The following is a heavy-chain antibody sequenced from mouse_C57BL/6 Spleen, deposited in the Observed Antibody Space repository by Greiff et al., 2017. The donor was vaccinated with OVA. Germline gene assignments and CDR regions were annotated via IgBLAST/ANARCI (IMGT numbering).Heavy chain of an antibody. V-gene: IGHV5-16*01. CDR2: INYDGSST. Sequence: EVKLVESEGGLVQPGSSMKLSCTASGFTFSDYYMPWVRQVPEKGLEWVAYINYDGSSTYYLDSLKSRFIISRDNAKNILYLQMSSLKSEDTATYYCAREGGWYFDVWGTGTTVTVSS. D-gene: IGHD1-1*02. J-gene: IGHJ1*03. CDR1: GFTFSDYY. CDR3: AREGGWYFDV.